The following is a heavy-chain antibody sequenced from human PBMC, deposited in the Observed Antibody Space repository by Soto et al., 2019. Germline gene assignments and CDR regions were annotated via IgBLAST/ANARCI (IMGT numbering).Heavy chain of an antibody. CDR1: GGSISSYY. J-gene: IGHJ4*02. V-gene: IGHV4-59*08. CDR2: IYYSGST. CDR3: ARRIVATETFEY. Sequence: SETLSLTCTVSGGSISSYYWSWIRQPPGKGLEWIGYIYYSGSTNYNPSLKSRVTISVDTSKNQFSLKLSSVTAADTAVYYCARRIVATETFEYWGQGTLVTVPS. D-gene: IGHD5-12*01.